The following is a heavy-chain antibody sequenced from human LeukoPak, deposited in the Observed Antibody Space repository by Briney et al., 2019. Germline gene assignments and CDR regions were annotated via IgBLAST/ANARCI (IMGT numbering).Heavy chain of an antibody. CDR3: ARDLHNVGEYYFDY. CDR2: ISGSGGST. V-gene: IGHV3-23*01. J-gene: IGHJ4*02. D-gene: IGHD3-10*01. CDR1: GFTFSSYA. Sequence: PGGSLRLSCAASGFTFSSYAMSWVRQAPGKGLEWVSAISGSGGSTYYADSVKGRFTISRDNAKNSLYLQMNSLRAEDTAVYYCARDLHNVGEYYFDYWGQGTLVTVSS.